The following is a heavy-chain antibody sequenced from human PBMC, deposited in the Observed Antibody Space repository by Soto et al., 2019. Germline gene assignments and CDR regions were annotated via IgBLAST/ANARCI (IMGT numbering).Heavy chain of an antibody. Sequence: ASVKVSCKASGGTFSSYTISWVRQAPGQGLEWMGRIIPILGIANYAQKFQGRVTITADKSTSTAYMELSSLRSEDTAVYYCARDVGGSGVDYWGQGTLVTVSS. CDR1: GGTFSSYT. V-gene: IGHV1-69*04. J-gene: IGHJ4*02. CDR2: IIPILGIA. CDR3: ARDVGGSGVDY. D-gene: IGHD3-16*01.